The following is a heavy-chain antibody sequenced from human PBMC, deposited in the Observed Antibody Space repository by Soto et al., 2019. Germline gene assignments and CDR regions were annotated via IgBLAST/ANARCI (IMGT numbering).Heavy chain of an antibody. D-gene: IGHD3-22*01. Sequence: SETLSLTCTVSGGSIDRSNYYWDWIRQPPGKGLEWIGTTYYNGNAYYNPSLKSRVTMSVDTSKNQFSLKLISVTAADTAVYYCARHFVAVVIKGWGYWGQG. J-gene: IGHJ4*02. CDR2: TYYNGNA. CDR1: GGSIDRSNYY. V-gene: IGHV4-39*01. CDR3: ARHFVAVVIKGWGY.